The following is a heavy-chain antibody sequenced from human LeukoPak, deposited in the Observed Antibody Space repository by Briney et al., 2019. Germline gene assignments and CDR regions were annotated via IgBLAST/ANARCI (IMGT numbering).Heavy chain of an antibody. CDR3: ARHRQRGYDSSGYYYHRPFDY. D-gene: IGHD3-22*01. Sequence: PSETLSLTCTVSGGSISSSSYYWGWIRQPPGKGLEWIGSIYYSGSTYYNPSLKSRVTISVDTSKNQFSLKLSSVTAADTAVYYCARHRQRGYDSSGYYYHRPFDYWGQGTLVTVSS. J-gene: IGHJ4*02. CDR1: GGSISSSSYY. CDR2: IYYSGST. V-gene: IGHV4-39*07.